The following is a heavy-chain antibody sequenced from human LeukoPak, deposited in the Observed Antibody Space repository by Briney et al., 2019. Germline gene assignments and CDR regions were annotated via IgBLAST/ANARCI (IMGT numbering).Heavy chain of an antibody. CDR3: ARDPPSYSSSWYYYYMDV. Sequence: GASVKVSCKASGYTFTGYYMHWVRQAPGQGLEWTGWINPNSGGTNYAQKFQGRVTMTRDTSISTAYMELSRLRSDDTAVYYCARDPPSYSSSWYYYYMDVWGKGTTVTVSS. CDR2: INPNSGGT. D-gene: IGHD6-13*01. J-gene: IGHJ6*03. CDR1: GYTFTGYY. V-gene: IGHV1-2*02.